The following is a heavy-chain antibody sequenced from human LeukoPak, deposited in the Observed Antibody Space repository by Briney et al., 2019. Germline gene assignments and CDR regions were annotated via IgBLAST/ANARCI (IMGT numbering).Heavy chain of an antibody. Sequence: SETLSLTCTVSGGSINSSYYYWGWIRQPPGKGLEWIGSIYYSGSTYYNPSLKSRVTISVDTSKNQFSLKLSSVTAADTAAYYCARRGGIIRGVASYYYMDVWGKGTTVTVSS. D-gene: IGHD3-10*01. CDR1: GGSINSSYYY. CDR3: ARRGGIIRGVASYYYMDV. CDR2: IYYSGST. J-gene: IGHJ6*03. V-gene: IGHV4-39*01.